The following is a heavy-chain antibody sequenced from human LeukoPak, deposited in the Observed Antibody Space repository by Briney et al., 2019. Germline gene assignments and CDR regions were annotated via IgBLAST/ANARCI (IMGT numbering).Heavy chain of an antibody. V-gene: IGHV3-33*01. CDR1: GFTFSGYG. Sequence: GGSLRLSVAASGFTFSGYGMPWVRQAPAKGRGGVAVIWYDGSNKYYADSVKGRFTISRDNSKNTLYLQMNSLRAEDTAVYYCAREGTNNWFDPWGQGTLVTVSS. J-gene: IGHJ5*02. CDR2: IWYDGSNK. CDR3: AREGTNNWFDP.